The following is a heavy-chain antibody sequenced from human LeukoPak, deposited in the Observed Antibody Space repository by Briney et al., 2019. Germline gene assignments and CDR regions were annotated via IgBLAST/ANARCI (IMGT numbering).Heavy chain of an antibody. D-gene: IGHD6-6*01. CDR3: ARDSSIAARPYYYYYMDV. V-gene: IGHV3-48*01. J-gene: IGHJ6*03. CDR1: GFTLSNYN. Sequence: GGSLRLSCAASGFTLSNYNMNWVRQAPGKGLEWVSFISDSSSHTFYSDSVKGRFTISRDNAKNSLYLQMNSLRAEDTAVYYCARDSSIAARPYYYYYMDVWGKGTTVTASS. CDR2: ISDSSSHT.